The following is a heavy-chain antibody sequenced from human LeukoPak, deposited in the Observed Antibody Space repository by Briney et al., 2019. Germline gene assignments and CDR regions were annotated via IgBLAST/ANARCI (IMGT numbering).Heavy chain of an antibody. J-gene: IGHJ4*02. D-gene: IGHD3-10*01. CDR2: INPSGGST. Sequence: GASVKVSCKASGYTFTSYYMHWVRQAPGQGLEWMGIINPSGGSTSYAQKFQGRVTMTRDMSTSTVYMELSSLRSEDTAVYYCARGDGSGSYYLLYYFDYWGQGTLVTVSS. V-gene: IGHV1-46*01. CDR3: ARGDGSGSYYLLYYFDY. CDR1: GYTFTSYY.